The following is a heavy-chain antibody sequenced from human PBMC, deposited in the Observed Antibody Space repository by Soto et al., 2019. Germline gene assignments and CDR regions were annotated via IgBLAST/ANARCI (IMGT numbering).Heavy chain of an antibody. Sequence: GGSLRLSCAASGFTFSNHAFHWVRQAPGKGLEWVGVISYDGGNKYYADSVKGRFTISRDNSKNTQYLQMNSLRPEDTAVYYCARGIQLWLRLFDYWAQGTLVTVSS. CDR3: ARGIQLWLRLFDY. V-gene: IGHV3-30-3*01. CDR2: ISYDGGNK. J-gene: IGHJ4*02. D-gene: IGHD5-18*01. CDR1: GFTFSNHA.